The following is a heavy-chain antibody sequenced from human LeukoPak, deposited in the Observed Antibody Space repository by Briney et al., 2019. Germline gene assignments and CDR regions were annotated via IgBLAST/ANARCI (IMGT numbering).Heavy chain of an antibody. J-gene: IGHJ4*02. Sequence: NPSETLSLTCTVYGGSFSAYYWSWIRQPPGKGLEWIGEINHSGSTNYNPSLASRVTISVDTSKNQFSLKLSSVTAADTAVYYCAEIAAAVTLFDYWGRGTLVTVSS. CDR1: GGSFSAYY. CDR2: INHSGST. CDR3: AEIAAAVTLFDY. D-gene: IGHD6-13*01. V-gene: IGHV4-34*01.